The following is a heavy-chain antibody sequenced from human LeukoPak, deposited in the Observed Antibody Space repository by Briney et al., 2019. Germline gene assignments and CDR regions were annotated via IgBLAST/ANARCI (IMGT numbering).Heavy chain of an antibody. J-gene: IGHJ4*02. D-gene: IGHD2-2*01. V-gene: IGHV1-18*01. Sequence: ASVKVSCKASGYTFTSYGISWVRQAPGQGLEWMGWISAYNGNTNYAQKLQGRVTMTTDTSTSTAYMELRSLRSDDTAVYYCARVQLSYCSSTSCYEFDYWGQGTLVTVSS. CDR2: ISAYNGNT. CDR3: ARVQLSYCSSTSCYEFDY. CDR1: GYTFTSYG.